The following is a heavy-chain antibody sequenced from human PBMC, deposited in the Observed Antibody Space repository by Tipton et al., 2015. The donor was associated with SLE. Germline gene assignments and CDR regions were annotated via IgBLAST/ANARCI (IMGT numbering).Heavy chain of an antibody. V-gene: IGHV3-33*03. CDR1: GFTLRTYG. D-gene: IGHD5-12*01. J-gene: IGHJ4*02. CDR3: AKDLSGYDDCVVRGLDY. Sequence: SLRLSCAASGFTLRTYGMHWVRQAPGKGLEWVAVIWYDGYNKYYVDSVKGRFTISRDNSKNTVYLQMNSLRAEDTAVYYCAKDLSGYDDCVVRGLDYWGQGTLVIVSS. CDR2: IWYDGYNK.